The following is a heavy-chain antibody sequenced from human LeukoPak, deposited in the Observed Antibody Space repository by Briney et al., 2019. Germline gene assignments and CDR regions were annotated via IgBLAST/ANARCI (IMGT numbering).Heavy chain of an antibody. Sequence: SQTLSLTCTVSGGSISSGDYYWSWIRQPPGKGLEWIGYIYYSGSTYYNPSLKSRVTISVDTPKNQFSLKLSSVTAADTAVYYCARETWELLFDYWGQGTLVTVSS. J-gene: IGHJ4*02. CDR1: GGSISSGDYY. D-gene: IGHD1-26*01. CDR2: IYYSGST. V-gene: IGHV4-30-4*08. CDR3: ARETWELLFDY.